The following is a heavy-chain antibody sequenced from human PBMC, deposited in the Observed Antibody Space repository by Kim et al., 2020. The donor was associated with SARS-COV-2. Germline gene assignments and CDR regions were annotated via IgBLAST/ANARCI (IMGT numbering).Heavy chain of an antibody. V-gene: IGHV3-74*01. D-gene: IGHD3-10*01. CDR2: INSDGSST. Sequence: GGSLRLSCAASGFTFSSYWMQWVRQAPGKGLVWVSRINSDGSSTSYADSVKGRFTISRDNAKNTLYLQMNSLRAEDTAVYYCARDVGLLWFGDFSWFDPWGQGTLVTVSS. J-gene: IGHJ5*02. CDR1: GFTFSSYW. CDR3: ARDVGLLWFGDFSWFDP.